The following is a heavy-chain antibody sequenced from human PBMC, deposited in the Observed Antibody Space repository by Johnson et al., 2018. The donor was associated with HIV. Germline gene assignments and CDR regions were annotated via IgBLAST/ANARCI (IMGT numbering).Heavy chain of an antibody. Sequence: QVQVVESGGGVVQPGRSLRLSCAASGFTFSSYGMHWVRQAPGTGLEWVAVIWYDGSNDYYADSVKGRFTISRDNSKTTLYLQMNSLRTEDTALYYCAKGALEWELLAGDAFDIWGQGTMVTVSS. J-gene: IGHJ3*02. CDR1: GFTFSSYG. CDR2: IWYDGSND. V-gene: IGHV3-33*06. CDR3: AKGALEWELLAGDAFDI. D-gene: IGHD1-26*01.